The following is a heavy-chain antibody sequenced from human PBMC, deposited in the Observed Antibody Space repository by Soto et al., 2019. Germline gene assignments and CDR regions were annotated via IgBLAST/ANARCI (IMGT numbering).Heavy chain of an antibody. Sequence: GGSLRLSCAAPGFTFSSYSMNWVRQAPGKGLEWVSSISSSSSYIYYADSVKGRFTISRDNAKNSLYLQMNSLRAEDTAVYYCARDGLAAAGSDWFDPWGQGTLVTVSS. J-gene: IGHJ5*02. V-gene: IGHV3-21*01. CDR3: ARDGLAAAGSDWFDP. CDR1: GFTFSSYS. CDR2: ISSSSSYI. D-gene: IGHD6-13*01.